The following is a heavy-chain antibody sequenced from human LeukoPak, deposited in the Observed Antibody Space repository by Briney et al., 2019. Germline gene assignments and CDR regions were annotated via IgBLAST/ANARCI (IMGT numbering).Heavy chain of an antibody. J-gene: IGHJ6*02. D-gene: IGHD2-21*02. CDR2: VNHSGST. V-gene: IGHV4-34*01. CDR3: ARRAYCGGDCRDYGMDV. CDR1: GGSFSGYY. Sequence: PSETLSLTCAVYGGSFSGYYWSWIRQPPGKGLEWIGEVNHSGSTNYNPSLKSRVTISVDTSKNQFSLKLSSVTAADTAVYYCARRAYCGGDCRDYGMDVWGPGTTVTVSS.